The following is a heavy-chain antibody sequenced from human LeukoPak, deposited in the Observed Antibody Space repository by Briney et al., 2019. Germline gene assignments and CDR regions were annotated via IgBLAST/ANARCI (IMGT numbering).Heavy chain of an antibody. D-gene: IGHD3-22*01. J-gene: IGHJ4*02. CDR2: IYHSGST. CDR1: GGSFSGYY. V-gene: IGHV4-30-2*01. CDR3: ARVADSSGYFDY. Sequence: SETLSLTCAVYGGSFSGYYWSWIRQPPGKGLEWIGYIYHSGSTYYNPSLKSRVTISVDRSKNQFSLKLSSVTAADTAVYYCARVADSSGYFDYWGQGTLVTVSS.